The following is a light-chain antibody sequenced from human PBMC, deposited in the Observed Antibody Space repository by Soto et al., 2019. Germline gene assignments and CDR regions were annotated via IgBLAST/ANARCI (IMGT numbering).Light chain of an antibody. CDR1: QSLLHSNGYNY. CDR2: TAS. CDR3: QQRNSYPIT. J-gene: IGKJ5*01. Sequence: TQSPLSLPVTPGEPASISCRSSQSLLHSNGYNYLAWYQQKPGKAPNLLIHTASTLQSGVPSRFSGSGSGTEFTLTISSLQPEDFATYYCQQRNSYPITFGQGTRLEIK. V-gene: IGKV1-9*01.